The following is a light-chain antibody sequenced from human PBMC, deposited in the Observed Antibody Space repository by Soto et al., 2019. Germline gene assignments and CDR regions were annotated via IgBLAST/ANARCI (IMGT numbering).Light chain of an antibody. Sequence: SALTQPASVSGSPGQSITIACALTNTDVGGYNYVSWYQQHPMKAPKLIIYEVTKRPSGVSARFSGSKSANTASLTVSGLQAEDEADYYCNSYTSTNTYVFGTGTKVTVL. CDR2: EVT. CDR3: NSYTSTNTYV. CDR1: NTDVGGYNY. V-gene: IGLV2-14*01. J-gene: IGLJ1*01.